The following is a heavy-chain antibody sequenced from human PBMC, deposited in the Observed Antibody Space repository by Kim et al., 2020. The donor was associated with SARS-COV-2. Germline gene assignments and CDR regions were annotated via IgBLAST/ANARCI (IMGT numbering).Heavy chain of an antibody. CDR1: GASISSDIW. CDR3: GRSIPGWTWDY. V-gene: IGHV4-4*02. J-gene: IGHJ4*02. Sequence: SETLSLTCSVSGASISSDIWWTWARQTPGKGLEWLAQIYHTGTATYNPSLKSRLTISLDKSNNQFSLKVTSVTAADTAVYFCGRSIPGWTWDYRGQGTLVTVSS. CDR2: IYHTGTA. D-gene: IGHD6-19*01.